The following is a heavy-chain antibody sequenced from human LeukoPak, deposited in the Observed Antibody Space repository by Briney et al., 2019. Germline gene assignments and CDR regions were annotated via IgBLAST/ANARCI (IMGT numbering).Heavy chain of an antibody. CDR3: ARQAYSPSGSWTGFDF. D-gene: IGHD3-10*01. V-gene: IGHV4-4*09. CDR1: GGSISSYY. Sequence: PSETLSLTCTVSGGSISSYYWSWIRQPPGKGLEWIGYIHTSGGTNYNPSLKSRVTMSVDTSKNQFSLKLTSVTAADTAVYFCARQAYSPSGSWTGFDFWGQGTLASVSS. J-gene: IGHJ4*02. CDR2: IHTSGGT.